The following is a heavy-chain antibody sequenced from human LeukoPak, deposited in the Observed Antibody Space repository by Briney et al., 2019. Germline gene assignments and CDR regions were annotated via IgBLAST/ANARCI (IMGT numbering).Heavy chain of an antibody. Sequence: PGGSLRLSCAASGFTFSGYGMNWVRQAPGKGLEWVSFISSSSSYIHYADSVKGRFTISRDNAKDSLDLQMNSLRAEDTAVYYCARASYGGNSPGYYGMDVWGQGTTVTASS. CDR3: ARASYGGNSPGYYGMDV. CDR1: GFTFSGYG. CDR2: ISSSSSYI. V-gene: IGHV3-21*01. D-gene: IGHD4-23*01. J-gene: IGHJ6*02.